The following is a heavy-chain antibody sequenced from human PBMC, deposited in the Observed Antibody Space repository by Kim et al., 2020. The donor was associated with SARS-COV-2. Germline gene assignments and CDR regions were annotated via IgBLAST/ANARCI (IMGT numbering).Heavy chain of an antibody. V-gene: IGHV1-2*02. CDR1: GYTFTGYY. J-gene: IGHJ4*02. CDR2: INPNSGGT. D-gene: IGHD6-13*01. CDR3: ARDRVFAAAEGRDY. Sequence: ASVKVSCKASGYTFTGYYMHWVRQAPGQGLEWMGWINPNSGGTNYAQKFQGRVTMTRDTSISTAYMELSRLRSDDTAVYYCARDRVFAAAEGRDYWGQGTLVTVSS.